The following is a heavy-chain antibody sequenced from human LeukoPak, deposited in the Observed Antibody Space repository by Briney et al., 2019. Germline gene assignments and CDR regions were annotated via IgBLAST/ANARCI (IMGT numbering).Heavy chain of an antibody. D-gene: IGHD2/OR15-2a*01. CDR2: IYYSGNT. V-gene: IGHV4-59*01. CDR3: ARGVNTPEAFDY. J-gene: IGHJ4*02. Sequence: SETLSHTCTVSGGSISSYYWSWIRQPPGKGLEWIGYIYYSGNTNYNPSLKSRVTMSVGTSKNQFSLKLSSVTAADTAMYYCARGVNTPEAFDYWGQGTLVTVSS. CDR1: GGSISSYY.